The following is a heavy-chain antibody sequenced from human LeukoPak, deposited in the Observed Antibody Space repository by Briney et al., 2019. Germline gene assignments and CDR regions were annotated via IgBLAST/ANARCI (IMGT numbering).Heavy chain of an antibody. V-gene: IGHV3-23*01. Sequence: GGSLRLSCAASGLTFSSYAMSWVRQAPGKGLEWVSAISGSGGSTYYADSVKGRFTVSRDNSKNTLYLQMNSLRAEDTALYYCGRGGSSWLYFFEYWGQGTPVTVSS. CDR1: GLTFSSYA. D-gene: IGHD6-13*01. CDR2: ISGSGGST. CDR3: GRGGSSWLYFFEY. J-gene: IGHJ4*02.